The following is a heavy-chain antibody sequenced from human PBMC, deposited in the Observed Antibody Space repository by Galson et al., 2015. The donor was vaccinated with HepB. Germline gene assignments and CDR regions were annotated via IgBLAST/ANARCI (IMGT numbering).Heavy chain of an antibody. J-gene: IGHJ3*02. V-gene: IGHV5-10-1*01. Sequence: QSGAEVKKPGESLRISCKGSGYSFTSYWISWVRQMPGKGLEWMGRIDPSDSYTNYSPSFQGHVTISADKSISTAYLQWSSLKASDTAMYYCAREKGSSGWRGASDIWGQGTMVTVSS. CDR1: GYSFTSYW. D-gene: IGHD6-19*01. CDR3: AREKGSSGWRGASDI. CDR2: IDPSDSYT.